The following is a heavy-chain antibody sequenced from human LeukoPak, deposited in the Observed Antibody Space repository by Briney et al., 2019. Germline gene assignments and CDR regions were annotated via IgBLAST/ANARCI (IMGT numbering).Heavy chain of an antibody. CDR1: GFTFSSYG. CDR2: ISYDGSDK. Sequence: GRSLRLSCAASGFTFSSYGMHWVRQAPGKGLEWVAVISYDGSDKYYADSVKGRFTISRDNSRNTLYLQMNSLRAEDTAVYYCAREPYYYDSSGYQRSLPGDYWGQGTLVTVSS. CDR3: AREPYYYDSSGYQRSLPGDY. J-gene: IGHJ4*02. D-gene: IGHD3-22*01. V-gene: IGHV3-30*03.